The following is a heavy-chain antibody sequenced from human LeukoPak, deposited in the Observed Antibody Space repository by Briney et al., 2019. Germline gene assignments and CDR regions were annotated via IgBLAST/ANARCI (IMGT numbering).Heavy chain of an antibody. J-gene: IGHJ4*02. Sequence: SETLSLTCTVSGGSISSGGYYWSWIRQHPGKGLEWIGYIYYSGSTYYNPSLKSRVTISVDTCKNQFSLKLSSVTAADTAVYYCARVASKAAAGTGDYWGQGTLVTVSS. CDR3: ARVASKAAAGTGDY. V-gene: IGHV4-31*03. CDR1: GGSISSGGYY. CDR2: IYYSGST. D-gene: IGHD6-13*01.